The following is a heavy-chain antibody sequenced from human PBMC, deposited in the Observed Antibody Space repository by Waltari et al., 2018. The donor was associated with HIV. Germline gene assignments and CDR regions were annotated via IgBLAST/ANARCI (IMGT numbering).Heavy chain of an antibody. Sequence: QVQLVESGGGVVQPGRSLRLSCAAPRFTFRTNAMHWVRQAPVKGLEWVAVISYYGDNKYYADSVKGRFTISRDNSKNTLYLQMNSLRAEDTAVYYCAKGASGWSPGYWGQGTLVTVSS. V-gene: IGHV3-30*18. D-gene: IGHD6-19*01. CDR2: ISYYGDNK. CDR3: AKGASGWSPGY. J-gene: IGHJ4*02. CDR1: RFTFRTNA.